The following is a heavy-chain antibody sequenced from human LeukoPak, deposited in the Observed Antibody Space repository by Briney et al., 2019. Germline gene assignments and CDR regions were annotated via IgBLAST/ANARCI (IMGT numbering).Heavy chain of an antibody. D-gene: IGHD1-7*01. CDR1: GYTFTSYY. V-gene: IGHV1-46*01. CDR3: ATAPSGNWNYAWGMDV. CDR2: INPSGGST. J-gene: IGHJ6*02. Sequence: ASVKVSCKASGYTFTSYYMHWVRQAPGQGLEWMGIINPSGGSTIYAQKFQGRVTMTEDTSTDTAYMELSSLRSEDTAVYYCATAPSGNWNYAWGMDVWGQGTTVTVSS.